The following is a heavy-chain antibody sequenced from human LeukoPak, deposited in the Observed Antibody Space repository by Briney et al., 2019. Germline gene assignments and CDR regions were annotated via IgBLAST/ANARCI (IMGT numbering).Heavy chain of an antibody. Sequence: SETLSLTCSVSGVSISNYYWSWIRQPAGKGLEWIGRIYTSGRAHYNPSLNSRVTMSVETSKNQFSLKLSSVTAADTAVYYCARDRELGGDYSGYFYYMDVWGKGTTVTISS. V-gene: IGHV4-4*07. CDR2: IYTSGRA. CDR1: GVSISNYY. J-gene: IGHJ6*03. CDR3: ARDRELGGDYSGYFYYMDV. D-gene: IGHD4-11*01.